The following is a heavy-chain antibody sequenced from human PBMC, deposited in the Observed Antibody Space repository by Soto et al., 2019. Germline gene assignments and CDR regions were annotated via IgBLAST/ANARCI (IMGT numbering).Heavy chain of an antibody. CDR2: IYSGGST. D-gene: IGHD4-17*01. Sequence: GGSLRLSCAASGFTLDDYAMHWVRQAPGKGLEWVSVIYSGGSTYYADSVKGRFTISRHNSKNTLYLQMNSLRAEDTAVYYCARGGTTVTTQDWFDPWGQGTLVTVSS. V-gene: IGHV3-53*04. J-gene: IGHJ5*02. CDR3: ARGGTTVTTQDWFDP. CDR1: GFTLDDYA.